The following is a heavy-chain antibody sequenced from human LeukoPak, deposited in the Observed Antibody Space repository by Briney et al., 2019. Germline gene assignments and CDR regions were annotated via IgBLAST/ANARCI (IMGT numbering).Heavy chain of an antibody. V-gene: IGHV3-30*03. CDR1: GFTFSSYG. J-gene: IGHJ2*01. CDR2: ISYDGSNK. D-gene: IGHD5-24*01. CDR3: TREMATTEWYFDL. Sequence: GGSLRLSCAASGFTFSSYGMHWVRQAPGKGLEWVAVISYDGSNKYYADSVKGRFTISRDNSRNTLYLQMNSLRAEDTAVYYCTREMATTEWYFDLWGRGTLVTVSS.